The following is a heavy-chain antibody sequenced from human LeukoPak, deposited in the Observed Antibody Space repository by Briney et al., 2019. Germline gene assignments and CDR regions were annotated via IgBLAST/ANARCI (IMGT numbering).Heavy chain of an antibody. CDR1: GYTFTGYY. V-gene: IGHV1-2*04. J-gene: IGHJ6*02. D-gene: IGHD3-10*01. Sequence: ASVKVSCKASGYTFTGYYMHWVRQAPGQGLEWMGRINPNSGGTNYAQKFQGWVTMTRDTSISTAYMELNRLRSNDTAVYYCARDYASGSYYITHYTMDVWGQGTTVTVSS. CDR3: ARDYASGSYYITHYTMDV. CDR2: INPNSGGT.